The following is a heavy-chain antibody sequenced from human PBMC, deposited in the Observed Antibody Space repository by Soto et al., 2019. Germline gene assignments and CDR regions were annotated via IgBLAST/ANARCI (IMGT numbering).Heavy chain of an antibody. CDR1: GYTFTSYD. D-gene: IGHD3-3*01. J-gene: IGHJ4*02. CDR3: ARLATYYDFWSGFSGPAEIDY. CDR2: MNPNSGNT. V-gene: IGHV1-8*01. Sequence: ASVKVSCKASGYTFTSYDINRVRQATGQGLEWMGWMNPNSGNTGYAQKFQGRVTMTRNTSISTAYMELSSLRSEDTAVYYCARLATYYDFWSGFSGPAEIDYWGQGTLVTVSS.